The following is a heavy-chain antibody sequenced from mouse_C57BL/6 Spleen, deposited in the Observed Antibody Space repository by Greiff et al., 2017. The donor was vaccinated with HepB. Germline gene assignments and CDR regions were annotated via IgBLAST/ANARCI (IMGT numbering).Heavy chain of an antibody. CDR3: AREGYQPHAMDY. D-gene: IGHD2-14*01. J-gene: IGHJ4*01. V-gene: IGHV1-80*01. CDR2: IYPGDGDT. Sequence: QVQLKESGAELVKPGASVKISCKASGYAFSSYWMNWVKQRPGKGLEWIGQIYPGDGDTNYNGKFKGKATLTADKSSSTAYMQLSSLTSEDSAVYFCAREGYQPHAMDYWGQGTSVTVSS. CDR1: GYAFSSYW.